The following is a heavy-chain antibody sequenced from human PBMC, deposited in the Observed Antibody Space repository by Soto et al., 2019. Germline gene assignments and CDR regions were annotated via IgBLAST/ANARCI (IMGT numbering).Heavy chain of an antibody. CDR2: MYHSGST. CDR1: GGSISSGGYS. J-gene: IGHJ4*02. CDR3: ASMGYHYGSGSYPLDY. Sequence: SETLSLTCAVSGGSISSGGYSWSWIRQPPGKGLEWIGYMYHSGSTYYNPSLKSRVAISIDRSKNRFSLSLRSVTAADTAVYYCASMGYHYGSGSYPLDYWGQGTLVTVSS. D-gene: IGHD3-10*01. V-gene: IGHV4-30-2*01.